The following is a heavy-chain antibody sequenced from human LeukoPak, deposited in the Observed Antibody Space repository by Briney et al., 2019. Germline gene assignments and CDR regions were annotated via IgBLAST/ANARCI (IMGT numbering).Heavy chain of an antibody. V-gene: IGHV3-48*04. CDR3: ARNLRPRYCTNGVCSPPNYYYYYYMDV. J-gene: IGHJ6*03. D-gene: IGHD2-8*01. CDR2: ISSRSSTI. Sequence: PGGSLRLSCAASGFLFSTYSMNWVRQAPGKGLEWVSYISSRSSTIYYTDSVKGRFTISRDNAKNSLYLQMNSLRAEDTAVYYCARNLRPRYCTNGVCSPPNYYYYYYMDVWGKGTTVTVSS. CDR1: GFLFSTYS.